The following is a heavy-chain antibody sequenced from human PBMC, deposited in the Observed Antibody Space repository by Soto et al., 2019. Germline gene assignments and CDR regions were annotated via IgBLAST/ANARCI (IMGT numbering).Heavy chain of an antibody. D-gene: IGHD3-16*01. CDR1: GGSFSTFY. CDR2: IYYNGST. V-gene: IGHV4-59*12. J-gene: IGHJ4*02. CDR3: ARFIPVTGSDY. Sequence: SETLSLTCTFSGGSFSTFYWSWIRQYQGKGLEWIGYIYYNGSTYYNPSLKSRVTISVDTSKNQFSLKLSSVTAADTAVYYCARFIPVTGSDYWGQGTLVTVSS.